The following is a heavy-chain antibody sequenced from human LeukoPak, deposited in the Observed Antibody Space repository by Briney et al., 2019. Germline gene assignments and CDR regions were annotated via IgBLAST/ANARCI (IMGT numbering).Heavy chain of an antibody. CDR3: ARDGLGGLTSYGWFDP. Sequence: SETLSLTCTVSGGSISSHYWSWIRQPPGKGLEWIGYIYYSGSTNYNPSLKSRVTISVDTSKNQFSLKLSSVTAADTAVYYCARDGLGGLTSYGWFDPWGQGTLVTVSS. CDR2: IYYSGST. V-gene: IGHV4-59*11. D-gene: IGHD3-16*01. J-gene: IGHJ5*02. CDR1: GGSISSHY.